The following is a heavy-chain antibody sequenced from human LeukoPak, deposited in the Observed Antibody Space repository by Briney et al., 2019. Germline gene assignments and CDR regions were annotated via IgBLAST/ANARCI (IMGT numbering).Heavy chain of an antibody. CDR1: GFTFSSYG. D-gene: IGHD6-13*01. J-gene: IGHJ1*01. Sequence: PGGSLRLSCAASGFTFSSYGMHWVRQDPGKGLEWVAFIRYDGSNKYYADSVKGRFTISRDNSKNTLYLQMNSLRAEDTAVYYCAKAAAGPLYFQHWGQGTLVTVSS. CDR2: IRYDGSNK. CDR3: AKAAAGPLYFQH. V-gene: IGHV3-30*02.